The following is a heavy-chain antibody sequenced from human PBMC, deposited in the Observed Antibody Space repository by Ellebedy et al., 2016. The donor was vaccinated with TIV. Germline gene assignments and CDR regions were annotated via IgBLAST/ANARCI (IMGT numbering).Heavy chain of an antibody. D-gene: IGHD7-27*01. CDR1: GGSFSGYY. Sequence: GSLRLXXAVYGGSFSGYYWSWIRQPPGKGLEWIGEINHSGSTNYNPSLKSRVTISVDTSKNQFSLKLSSVTAADTAVYYCARLTTNWGHLLYYFDYWGQGTLVTVSS. V-gene: IGHV4-34*01. J-gene: IGHJ4*02. CDR2: INHSGST. CDR3: ARLTTNWGHLLYYFDY.